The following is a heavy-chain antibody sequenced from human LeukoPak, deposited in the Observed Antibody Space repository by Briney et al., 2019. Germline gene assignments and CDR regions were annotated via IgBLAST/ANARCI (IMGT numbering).Heavy chain of an antibody. CDR2: ISGYNGT. CDR3: ARDGNRRTTYYYGSGSDY. D-gene: IGHD3-10*01. J-gene: IGHJ4*02. Sequence: ASVKVSCKTSGYTFTIYGLSWVRQAPGQGLEWMGWISGYNGTQKFQGRVTMTTDTSTSTSYMELRSLRSDDTAVYYCARDGNRRTTYYYGSGSDYWGQGTLVTVSS. CDR1: GYTFTIYG. V-gene: IGHV1-18*01.